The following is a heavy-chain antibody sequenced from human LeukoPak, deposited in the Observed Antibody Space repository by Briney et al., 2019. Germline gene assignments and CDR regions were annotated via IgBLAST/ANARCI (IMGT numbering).Heavy chain of an antibody. CDR2: ISWNSGSI. CDR1: GFTFDDYA. Sequence: PGGSLRLSCAASGFTFDDYAMHWVRHAPGKGLEWVSGISWNSGSIGYADSVKGRFTISRDNAKNSLYLQMNSLRAEDTALYYCAKDRAAGGDYFYYWGQGTLVTVSS. D-gene: IGHD6-13*01. V-gene: IGHV3-9*01. J-gene: IGHJ4*02. CDR3: AKDRAAGGDYFYY.